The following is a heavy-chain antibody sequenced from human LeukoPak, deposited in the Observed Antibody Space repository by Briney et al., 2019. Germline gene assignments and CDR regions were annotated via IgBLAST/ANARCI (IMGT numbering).Heavy chain of an antibody. Sequence: SETLSLTCTVSGGSISSYYWSWIRQPPGKGLEWSGNIYYSGSTKYNPSLETRVTISVDTSKNQFSLKLSSVTAADTAVYYCARLVVVPAAIPADYYYYYGMDVWGQGTTVTVSS. CDR1: GGSISSYY. CDR2: IYYSGST. CDR3: ARLVVVPAAIPADYYYYYGMDV. V-gene: IGHV4-59*08. D-gene: IGHD2-2*02. J-gene: IGHJ6*02.